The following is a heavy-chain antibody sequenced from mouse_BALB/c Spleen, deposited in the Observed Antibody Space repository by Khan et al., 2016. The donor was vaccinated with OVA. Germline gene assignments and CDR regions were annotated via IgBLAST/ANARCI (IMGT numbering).Heavy chain of an antibody. CDR2: IYPGTSKS. D-gene: IGHD3-2*02. CDR1: GYIFTSYW. J-gene: IGHJ2*01. V-gene: IGHV1S132*01. CDR3: AREEALYHVDH. Sequence: VELVESGAELVRPAASVKLSCKTSGYIFTSYWIHWVQQSSGQGLEWLARIYPGTSKSYYNEKITNKATRTDDKSSRTSYMQLISLKSEDFDVYFCAREEALYHVDHWGQGTTLTVSS.